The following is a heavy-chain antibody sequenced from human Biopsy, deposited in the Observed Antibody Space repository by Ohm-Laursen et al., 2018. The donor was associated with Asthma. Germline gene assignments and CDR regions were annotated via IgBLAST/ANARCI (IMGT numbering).Heavy chain of an antibody. CDR1: GGSVSTGSYY. Sequence: SDTLSLTCSVSGGSVSTGSYYWSWIRQPPGKGLEWLRYIYYTGSDNYNPSLKSRVTISVDTSKNQFSLRLNSVTAADTAVYYCARGPNYHGSGRAPIGMDVWGQGTTVTVSS. D-gene: IGHD3-10*01. J-gene: IGHJ6*02. CDR2: IYYTGSD. CDR3: ARGPNYHGSGRAPIGMDV. V-gene: IGHV4-61*01.